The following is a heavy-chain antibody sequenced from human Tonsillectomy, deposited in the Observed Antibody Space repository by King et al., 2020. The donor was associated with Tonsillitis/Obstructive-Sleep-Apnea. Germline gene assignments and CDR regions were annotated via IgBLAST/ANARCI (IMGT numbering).Heavy chain of an antibody. J-gene: IGHJ4*02. CDR1: GYTFTNYG. CDR3: ARDSISHYYDSSVYYTFNY. CDR2: ISAHNGHT. D-gene: IGHD3-22*01. Sequence: QLVQSGAEVKKPGASVKVSCKASGYTFTNYGISWVRQAPGQGLEWMAWISAHNGHTNYAQKLQGRVTMTTDASTSTAYMELRSLRSDDTAVYYCARDSISHYYDSSVYYTFNYWGQGPLVTVSS. V-gene: IGHV1-18*01.